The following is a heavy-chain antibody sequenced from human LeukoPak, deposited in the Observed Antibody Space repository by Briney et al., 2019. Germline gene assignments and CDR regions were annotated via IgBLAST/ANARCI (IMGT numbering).Heavy chain of an antibody. D-gene: IGHD6-6*01. CDR3: AKGDLIYSSSLPDDY. CDR2: IRYDGSNK. CDR1: GFTFSSYG. J-gene: IGHJ4*02. V-gene: IGHV3-30*02. Sequence: GGSLRLSCAASGFTFSSYGMHWVRQAPGKGLEWVAFIRYDGSNKYYADSVKGRFTISRDNSKNTLYLQMNSLRAEDTAVYYCAKGDLIYSSSLPDDYWGQGTLVTVSS.